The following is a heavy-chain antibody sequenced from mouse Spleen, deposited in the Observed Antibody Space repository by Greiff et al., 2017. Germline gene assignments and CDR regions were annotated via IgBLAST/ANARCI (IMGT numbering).Heavy chain of an antibody. CDR3: ARQGWFVFDY. Sequence: QVQLQQPGAELVMPGASVKLSCKASGYTFTSYWMHWVKQRPGQGLEWIGEIDPSDSYTNYNQKFKGKATLTVDKSSSTAYMQLSSLTSEDSAVYYCARQGWFVFDYWGQGTTLTVSS. D-gene: IGHD1-1*02. J-gene: IGHJ2*01. V-gene: IGHV1-69*01. CDR2: IDPSDSYT. CDR1: GYTFTSYW.